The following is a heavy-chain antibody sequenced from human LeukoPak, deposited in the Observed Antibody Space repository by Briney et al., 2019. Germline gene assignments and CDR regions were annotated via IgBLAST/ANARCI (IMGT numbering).Heavy chain of an antibody. CDR1: GFTFNNYA. D-gene: IGHD6-19*01. J-gene: IGHJ4*02. CDR2: MSGVGGTT. CDR3: AKGSQWLLRGGAYFDS. V-gene: IGHV3-23*01. Sequence: GGSLRLSCEAYGFTFNNYAMNWVRQAPGKGLEWVSAMSGVGGTTYYAASVRGRFTISRDNSKNILSLQMSSLRVEDTAVYYCAKGSQWLLRGGAYFDSWGQGTPVSVSS.